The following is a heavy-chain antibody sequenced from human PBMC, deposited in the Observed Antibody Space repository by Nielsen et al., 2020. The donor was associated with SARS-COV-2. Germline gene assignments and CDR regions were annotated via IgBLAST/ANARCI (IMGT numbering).Heavy chain of an antibody. Sequence: GESLKISCVASGFTFSRTSMNWVRQAPGKGLEWVSMISGSGYSTYYTDSVKGRFTISRDNSKNTVYLEMNRLRAEDTAVYFCAKEKGYCSGGRCRSPFDSWGQGALVTVSS. D-gene: IGHD2-15*01. V-gene: IGHV3-23*01. CDR1: GFTFSRTS. CDR2: ISGSGYST. CDR3: AKEKGYCSGGRCRSPFDS. J-gene: IGHJ4*02.